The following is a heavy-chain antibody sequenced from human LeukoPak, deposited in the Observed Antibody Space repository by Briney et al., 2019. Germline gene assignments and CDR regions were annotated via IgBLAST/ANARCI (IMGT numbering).Heavy chain of an antibody. Sequence: SETLSLTCTVSGASISSYYWTWIRQTPGKRLEWIGYMSYRGTTNYRTTNYNPSLRSRVTISEDTSQKQFSLELSSVTAADTAVYYCARGIADRYNWFDPWGQGILVTVSS. CDR3: ARGIADRYNWFDP. J-gene: IGHJ5*02. V-gene: IGHV4-59*12. D-gene: IGHD6-13*01. CDR1: GASISSYY. CDR2: MSYRGTTNYRTT.